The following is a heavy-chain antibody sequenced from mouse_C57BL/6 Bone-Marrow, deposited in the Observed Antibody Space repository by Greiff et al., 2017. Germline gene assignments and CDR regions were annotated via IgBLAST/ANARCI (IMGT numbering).Heavy chain of an antibody. V-gene: IGHV5-12*01. Sequence: DVMLVESGGGLVQPGGSLKLSCAASGFTFSDYYMYWVRQTPEKRLEWVAYISNGGGSTYYPDTVKGRFTISRDNAKNTLYLQMSRLKSEDTAMYYCARHEDYFDYWGQGTTLTVSS. J-gene: IGHJ2*01. CDR3: ARHEDYFDY. CDR1: GFTFSDYY. CDR2: ISNGGGST.